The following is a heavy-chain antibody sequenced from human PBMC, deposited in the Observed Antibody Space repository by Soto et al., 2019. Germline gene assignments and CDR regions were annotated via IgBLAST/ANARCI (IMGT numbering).Heavy chain of an antibody. V-gene: IGHV1-2*02. CDR3: ARAQGGSGWYYFDY. D-gene: IGHD6-19*01. CDR1: GYTFTGYY. J-gene: IGHJ4*02. Sequence: ASVKVSCKASGYTFTGYYMHWVRQAPGQGLEWMGWINPNSGGTNYAQKFQGRVTMTRDTSISTAYMELSRLRSDDTAVYYCARAQGGSGWYYFDYWGQGTLVTVYS. CDR2: INPNSGGT.